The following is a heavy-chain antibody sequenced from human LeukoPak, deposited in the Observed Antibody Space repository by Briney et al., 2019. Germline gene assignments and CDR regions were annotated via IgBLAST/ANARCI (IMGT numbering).Heavy chain of an antibody. V-gene: IGHV4-34*01. Sequence: SETLSLTCAVYGGSFSGYYWSWLRQSPGKGLEWIGEMNHSGSSNHNPSLKSRVTISVDTSKNQFSLKLRSVTAADTAVYYCARAPSGLVEPPTRGDYFDYWGQGTLVTVSS. CDR2: MNHSGSS. D-gene: IGHD2-2*01. CDR3: ARAPSGLVEPPTRGDYFDY. CDR1: GGSFSGYY. J-gene: IGHJ4*02.